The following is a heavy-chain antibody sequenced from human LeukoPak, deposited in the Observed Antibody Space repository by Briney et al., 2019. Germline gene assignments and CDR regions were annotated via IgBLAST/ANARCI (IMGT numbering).Heavy chain of an antibody. Sequence: SETLSLTCAVYGGSFSGYYWSWIRQPPGKGQEWIGEINHSGSTNYNPSLKSRATISVDKSKNQFSLKLSSVTAADTAVYYCARGVIYSSGWYWSGRDWFDPWGQGTLVTVSS. J-gene: IGHJ5*02. V-gene: IGHV4-34*01. CDR1: GGSFSGYY. D-gene: IGHD6-19*01. CDR2: INHSGST. CDR3: ARGVIYSSGWYWSGRDWFDP.